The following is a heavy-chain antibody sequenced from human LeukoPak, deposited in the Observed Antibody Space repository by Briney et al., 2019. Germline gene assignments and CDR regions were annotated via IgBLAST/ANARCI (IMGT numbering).Heavy chain of an antibody. CDR2: ISTYDGNA. Sequence: GSSVKVSCKASGYSFTSYGITWVRQAPGQGLEWMGWISTYDGNANYAQKLQGRVTMTTDTSTITAYMELRSLRSDDTAVYYCARAPSGFTYGRGDHWGQGTLVTVSS. J-gene: IGHJ4*02. V-gene: IGHV1-18*01. D-gene: IGHD5-18*01. CDR1: GYSFTSYG. CDR3: ARAPSGFTYGRGDH.